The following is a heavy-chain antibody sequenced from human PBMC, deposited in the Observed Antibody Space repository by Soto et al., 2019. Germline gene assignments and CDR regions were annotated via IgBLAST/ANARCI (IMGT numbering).Heavy chain of an antibody. D-gene: IGHD5-18*01. J-gene: IGHJ6*02. Sequence: PGGSLRLSCVASGFTFNNHAMHWVRQAPGKGLEWVAIIWYDESNEYYAESVKGRFTISRDNSKNTLYLQMNSLRAEDTAVYYCAREGVTPSYYYYYGMDVWGQGTTVTVSS. CDR2: IWYDESNE. CDR3: AREGVTPSYYYYYGMDV. CDR1: GFTFNNHA. V-gene: IGHV3-33*01.